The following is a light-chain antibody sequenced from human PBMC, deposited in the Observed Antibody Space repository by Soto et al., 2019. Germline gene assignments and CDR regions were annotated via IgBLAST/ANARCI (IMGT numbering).Light chain of an antibody. Sequence: EIVMTQSPATLSVSPGDRATLSCRASRSVSSSLAWYQQKPGQAPRLLILGASTRATGIPARFSGSGSGTEFTLSISSLQSEDFAIYYCKQYKEWPPFTFGQGTRLEIK. J-gene: IGKJ5*01. CDR2: GAS. CDR1: RSVSSS. CDR3: KQYKEWPPFT. V-gene: IGKV3-15*01.